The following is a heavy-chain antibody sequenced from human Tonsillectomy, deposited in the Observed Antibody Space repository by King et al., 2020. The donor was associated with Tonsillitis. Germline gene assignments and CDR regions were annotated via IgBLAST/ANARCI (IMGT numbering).Heavy chain of an antibody. D-gene: IGHD3-10*01. CDR3: ARFMVRGVGATWFDP. J-gene: IGHJ5*02. Sequence: QLQESGPGLVKPSGTLSLTCAVSGDSISSSNWWSWVRQPPGKGLEWIGEIYHSGSTNYNPSLKSRVTISVDKSKNQFSLKLSSVTAADTAVYYCARFMVRGVGATWFDPWGQGTLVTVSS. CDR2: IYHSGST. CDR1: GDSISSSNW. V-gene: IGHV4-4*02.